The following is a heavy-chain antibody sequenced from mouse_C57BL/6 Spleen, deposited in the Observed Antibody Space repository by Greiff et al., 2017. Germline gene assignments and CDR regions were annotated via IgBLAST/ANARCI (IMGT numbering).Heavy chain of an antibody. Sequence: QVQLQQSGAELARPGASVKLSCKASGYTFTSYGISWVKQRTGQGLEWIGEIYPRSGNTYYNEKFKGKATLTADKSSSTAYMALRSLTSEDSAVYFCARKAPRCYDYALDYAMDYWGQGTSVTVSS. J-gene: IGHJ4*01. D-gene: IGHD2-4*01. CDR2: IYPRSGNT. CDR3: ARKAPRCYDYALDYAMDY. V-gene: IGHV1-81*01. CDR1: GYTFTSYG.